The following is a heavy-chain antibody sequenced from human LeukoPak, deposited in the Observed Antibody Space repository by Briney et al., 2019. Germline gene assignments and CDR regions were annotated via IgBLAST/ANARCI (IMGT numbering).Heavy chain of an antibody. Sequence: PGGSLRLSCAASGFTFSSYAMSWVRQAPGKGLEWVSAISGSGGSTYYADSVKGRFTISRDNSKNTLYLQMNSLRAEDTAVYYCASDQGIVATINPVCSDYWGQGTLVTVSS. V-gene: IGHV3-23*01. CDR2: ISGSGGST. CDR1: GFTFSSYA. D-gene: IGHD5-12*01. CDR3: ASDQGIVATINPVCSDY. J-gene: IGHJ4*02.